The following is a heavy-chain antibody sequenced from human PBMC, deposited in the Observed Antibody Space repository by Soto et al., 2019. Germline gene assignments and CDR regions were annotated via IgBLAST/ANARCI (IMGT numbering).Heavy chain of an antibody. J-gene: IGHJ4*02. CDR1: GFTFDDYA. CDR2: ISWNSGSI. V-gene: IGHV3-9*01. CDR3: AKDKGLAVADLIQYYFDY. D-gene: IGHD6-19*01. Sequence: GGSLRLSCAASGFTFDDYAMHWVRQAPGKGLEWVSGISWNSGSIGYADSVKGRFTISRDNAKNSLYLQMNSLRAEDTALYYCAKDKGLAVADLIQYYFDYWGQGTLVTVSS.